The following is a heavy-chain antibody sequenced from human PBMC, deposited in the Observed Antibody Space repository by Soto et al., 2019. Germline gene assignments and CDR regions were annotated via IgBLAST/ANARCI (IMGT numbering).Heavy chain of an antibody. Sequence: WGSLRLSCAASGFTFSSYAMSFVRQAPGKGLEWVSAISGSGGSTYYADSVKGRFTISRDNSKNTLYLQMNSLRAEDTAVYYCAKSERSPTAASFDYWGQGTLVTVSS. CDR1: GFTFSSYA. CDR2: ISGSGGST. V-gene: IGHV3-23*01. CDR3: AKSERSPTAASFDY. J-gene: IGHJ4*02. D-gene: IGHD2-2*01.